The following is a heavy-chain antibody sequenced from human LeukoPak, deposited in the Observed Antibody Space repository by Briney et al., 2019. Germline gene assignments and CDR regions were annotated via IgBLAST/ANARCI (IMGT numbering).Heavy chain of an antibody. CDR1: GGSISDHF. V-gene: IGHV4-59*11. J-gene: IGHJ5*02. CDR3: ARDSLWFDP. CDR2: IHYIVSA. Sequence: PSETLSLTSTVSGGSISDHFWSWIRQPPGKGLEWIGYIHYIVSANYNPSLKSRLTISVDTSKRQFSLKLSSVTAADTAVYYCARDSLWFDPWGQGTLVTVSS.